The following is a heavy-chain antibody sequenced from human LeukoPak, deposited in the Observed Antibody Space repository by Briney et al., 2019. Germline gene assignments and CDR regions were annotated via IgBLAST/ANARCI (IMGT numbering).Heavy chain of an antibody. Sequence: PSETLSLTCTVSGVSISSYYWTWIRQPPGKGLEWIGEINHSGSTNYNPSLKSRVTISVDTSKNQFSLKLSSVTAADTAVYYCARAGDLKYDSSGYYYGYYFDYWGQGTLVTVSS. D-gene: IGHD3-22*01. CDR1: GVSISSYY. CDR3: ARAGDLKYDSSGYYYGYYFDY. CDR2: INHSGST. J-gene: IGHJ4*02. V-gene: IGHV4-34*01.